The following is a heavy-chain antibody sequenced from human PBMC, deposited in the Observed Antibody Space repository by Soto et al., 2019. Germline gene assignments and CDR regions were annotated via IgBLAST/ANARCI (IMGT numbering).Heavy chain of an antibody. CDR2: ISGYNGNT. CDR3: AATGGNYFGLDV. J-gene: IGHJ6*04. V-gene: IGHV1-18*01. CDR1: DNTFTHYG. D-gene: IGHD2-8*02. Sequence: VASVKVSCKSSDNTFTHYGINWVRQAPGQGLEWMGWISGYNGNTKYAQKFQDRVTMTADTSTRTAFMEVRSLTSDDTGVYFCAATGGNYFGLDVWGKGTTVTVSS.